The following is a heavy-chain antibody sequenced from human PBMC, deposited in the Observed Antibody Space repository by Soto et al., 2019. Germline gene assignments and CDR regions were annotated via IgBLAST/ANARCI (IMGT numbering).Heavy chain of an antibody. D-gene: IGHD1-7*01. V-gene: IGHV3-23*01. CDR3: AKARLELRPSSFDY. CDR2: IVGADSVKGR. CDR1: GFTFTNYA. J-gene: IGHJ4*02. Sequence: EVQLLESGGGLVQPVGSLRLSCAASGFTFTNYAMSWVRQAPGKGLEWVAGIVGADSVKGRFYADSVKGRFTISRDNSKNTLSLQMNSLRAEDTAVYYCAKARLELRPSSFDYWGQGTLVTVSS.